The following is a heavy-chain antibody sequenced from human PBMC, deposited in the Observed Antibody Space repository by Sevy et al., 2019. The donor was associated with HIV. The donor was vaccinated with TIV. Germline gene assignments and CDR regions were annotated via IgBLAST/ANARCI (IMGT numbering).Heavy chain of an antibody. CDR3: SRSPPWGNTWLYYFDN. D-gene: IGHD6-13*01. V-gene: IGHV4-39*01. CDR1: GGSISSKNYY. Sequence: SETLSLTCTVSGGSISSKNYYWCWLRQPPGKGLEWIGSVYYSGSTYYNPSLKSRVTISVETSKNQFSLTLSSVTAADTAVYYCSRSPPWGNTWLYYFDNWGQGTLVTVSS. J-gene: IGHJ4*02. CDR2: VYYSGST.